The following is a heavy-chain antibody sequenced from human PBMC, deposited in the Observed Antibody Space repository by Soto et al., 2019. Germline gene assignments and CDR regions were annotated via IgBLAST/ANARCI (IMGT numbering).Heavy chain of an antibody. CDR3: DISGVDC. Sequence: GGSLRLSCVVSGITFSPSWMNWVRQAPGKGLEWVANIKQDGSQKNYVDSVKGRFIISRDNAKNSLYLQMNSLRAEDTAIYYYDISGVDCWGQGTPVTVSS. CDR1: GITFSPSW. J-gene: IGHJ4*02. D-gene: IGHD3-10*01. CDR2: IKQDGSQK. V-gene: IGHV3-7*05.